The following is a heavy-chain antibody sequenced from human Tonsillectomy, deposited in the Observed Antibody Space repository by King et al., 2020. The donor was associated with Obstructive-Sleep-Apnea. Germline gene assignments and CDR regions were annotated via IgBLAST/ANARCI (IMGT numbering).Heavy chain of an antibody. CDR2: IYPGDSDI. V-gene: IGHV5-51*01. Sequence: VQLVESGAEVKKPGESLRISCQGSGYSFSSYWIAWVRQMPGKGLEWMGIIYPGDSDIKYIPSFQGQVTITVDKSISTAYLQWSSLKASDSAIYYCARHGAAVHFYGMDVWGQGTTVTVS. D-gene: IGHD6-13*01. CDR1: GYSFSSYW. J-gene: IGHJ6*02. CDR3: ARHGAAVHFYGMDV.